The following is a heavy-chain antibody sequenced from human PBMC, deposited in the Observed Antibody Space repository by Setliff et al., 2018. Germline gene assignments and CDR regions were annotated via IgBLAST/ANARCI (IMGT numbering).Heavy chain of an antibody. V-gene: IGHV1-69*13. Sequence: ASVKVSCKASGGTFSSYAISWVRQAPGQGLEWMGGIIPIFGTANYAQKFQGRVTITADESTSTAYMELSSLRSEDTAVYYCAGGYRGYYNFWSGSQGANWFDPWGQGTLVTVSS. CDR3: AGGYRGYYNFWSGSQGANWFDP. CDR2: IIPIFGTA. D-gene: IGHD3-3*01. CDR1: GGTFSSYA. J-gene: IGHJ5*02.